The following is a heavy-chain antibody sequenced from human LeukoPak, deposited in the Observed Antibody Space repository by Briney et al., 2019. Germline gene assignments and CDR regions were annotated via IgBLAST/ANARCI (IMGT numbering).Heavy chain of an antibody. CDR2: IRSDGGST. CDR1: GFASSRYA. D-gene: IGHD6-13*01. Sequence: VRSLRLSCAASGFASSRYAMSWVCQAPGKGLEWVSFIRSDGGSTHYAHSVKGRFTITRDNAKNTLYAEMTSRRAEDTAVYYWATLASGFSSPLDYWGQGTLVTVSS. J-gene: IGHJ4*02. V-gene: IGHV3-23*01. CDR3: ATLASGFSSPLDY.